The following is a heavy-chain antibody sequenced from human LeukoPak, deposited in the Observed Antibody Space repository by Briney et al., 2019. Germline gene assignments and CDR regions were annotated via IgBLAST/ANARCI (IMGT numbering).Heavy chain of an antibody. CDR3: ARAYCSGGSCYYYHYGMDV. J-gene: IGHJ6*02. D-gene: IGHD2-15*01. Sequence: ASVKVSCKASGYTFTSYGISWVRQAPRQGLEWMGWISAYNGNTNYAQKLQGRVTMTTDTSTSTAYMELRSLRSDDTAVYYCARAYCSGGSCYYYHYGMDVWGQGTTVTVSS. V-gene: IGHV1-18*01. CDR1: GYTFTSYG. CDR2: ISAYNGNT.